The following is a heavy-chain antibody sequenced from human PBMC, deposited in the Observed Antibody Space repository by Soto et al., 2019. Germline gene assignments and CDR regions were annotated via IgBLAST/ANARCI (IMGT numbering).Heavy chain of an antibody. CDR2: ISGSGGST. CDR3: AKGSYYDSSGYYYDD. CDR1: GFTFSSYA. Sequence: GGSLRLSCAASGFTFSSYAMSWVRQAPGKGLEWVSAISGSGGSTYYADSVKGRFTISRDNSKNTLYLQMNSLRAEDTAVYYCAKGSYYDSSGYYYDDWGQGTLVTVSS. J-gene: IGHJ4*02. D-gene: IGHD3-22*01. V-gene: IGHV3-23*01.